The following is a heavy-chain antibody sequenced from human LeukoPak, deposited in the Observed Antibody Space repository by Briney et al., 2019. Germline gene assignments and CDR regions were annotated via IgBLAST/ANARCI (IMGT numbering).Heavy chain of an antibody. Sequence: GGSLRLACAASVLTFSSYEMYWVRQAPERGLEWVSAISTTGGTTYYADSVRGRFTISRDNSRNTLYLQMNSLRAEDTAVYYCARDYYDSSGYYYFDYWGQGTLVTVSS. CDR3: ARDYYDSSGYYYFDY. V-gene: IGHV3-23*01. CDR1: VLTFSSYE. CDR2: ISTTGGTT. J-gene: IGHJ4*02. D-gene: IGHD3-22*01.